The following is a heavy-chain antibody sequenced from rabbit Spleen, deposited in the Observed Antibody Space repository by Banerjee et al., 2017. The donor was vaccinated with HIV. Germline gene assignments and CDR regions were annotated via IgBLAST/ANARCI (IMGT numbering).Heavy chain of an antibody. D-gene: IGHD1-1*01. CDR3: ARDLVAVIGWNFNL. CDR2: INAITGKA. V-gene: IGHV1S40*01. CDR1: GVSFSSAYY. J-gene: IGHJ4*01. Sequence: QSLEESGGDLVKPGASLTLTCTASGVSFSSAYYMCWVRQAPGKGLEWIACINAITGKAVYANWAEGRFIMSRTSSTTVTLQMTSLTAADTATYFCARDLVAVIGWNFNLWGPGTLVTVS.